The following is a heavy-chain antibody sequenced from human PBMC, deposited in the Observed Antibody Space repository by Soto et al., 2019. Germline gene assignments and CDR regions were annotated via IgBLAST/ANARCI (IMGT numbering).Heavy chain of an antibody. D-gene: IGHD6-13*01. J-gene: IGHJ6*02. Sequence: GASVKVSCKASGYTFTGYYMHWVRQAPGQGLEWMGWINPNSGGTNYAQKFQGRVTMTRDTSISTAYMELSRLRSDDTAVYYCAHIAAAESWSGYYYYYYGMDVWGQGTTVTVSS. CDR2: INPNSGGT. CDR3: AHIAAAESWSGYYYYYYGMDV. CDR1: GYTFTGYY. V-gene: IGHV1-2*02.